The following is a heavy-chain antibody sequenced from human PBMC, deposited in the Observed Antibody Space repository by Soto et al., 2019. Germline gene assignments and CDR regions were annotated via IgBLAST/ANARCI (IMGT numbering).Heavy chain of an antibody. J-gene: IGHJ3*02. CDR2: ISYDGSNK. CDR1: GFTFSSYG. V-gene: IGHV3-30*18. Sequence: QVQLVESGGGVVQPGRSLRLSCAASGFTFSSYGMHWVRQAPGKGLEWVAVISYDGSNKYYADSVKGRFTISRDNSKNTLYLQMNSLRAEDTAVYYCANGVGTMIVVASDDAFDIWGQGTMVTVSS. D-gene: IGHD3-22*01. CDR3: ANGVGTMIVVASDDAFDI.